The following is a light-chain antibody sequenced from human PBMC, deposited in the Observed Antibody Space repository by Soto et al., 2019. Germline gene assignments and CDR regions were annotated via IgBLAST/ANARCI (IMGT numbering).Light chain of an antibody. V-gene: IGLV1-40*01. CDR1: SSNIGAGYD. Sequence: QSVLTQPPSVSGAPGQRVTISCTGSSSNIGAGYDVHWYQQLPGRAPKLLIYGNTNRPSGVPDRFSGSKSGTSASLAITGLQAEDEADYYSLSLDSSLSVVFGGGTKLTVL. CDR3: LSLDSSLSVV. J-gene: IGLJ2*01. CDR2: GNT.